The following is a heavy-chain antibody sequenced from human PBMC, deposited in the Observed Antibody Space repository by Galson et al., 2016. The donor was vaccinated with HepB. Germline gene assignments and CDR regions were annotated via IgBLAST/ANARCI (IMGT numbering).Heavy chain of an antibody. CDR1: GYSVTSYW. D-gene: IGHD3-10*01. Sequence: QSGADVKKPGEPPKISCKGSGYSVTSYWLGWVRKMPGKGLEWMGIIYPGDSDTRYTPSFKGPVTSSVAKSISTAYLQWSSLKDSDTAMYYCARLGLGWEFLSYYYGMDVWGQGTTVIVSS. J-gene: IGHJ6*02. CDR2: IYPGDSDT. CDR3: ARLGLGWEFLSYYYGMDV. V-gene: IGHV5-51*01.